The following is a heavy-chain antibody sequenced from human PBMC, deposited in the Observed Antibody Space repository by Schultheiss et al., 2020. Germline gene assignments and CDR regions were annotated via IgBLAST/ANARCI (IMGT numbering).Heavy chain of an antibody. CDR1: GGSFSDYY. D-gene: IGHD4/OR15-4a*01. CDR3: VCGARRDYHYYMDV. CDR2: INYSGGA. V-gene: IGHV4-34*01. Sequence: ETLSLTCGVSGGSFSDYYWTWIRQFPGKGLEWIGEINYSGGAVYNPSLRSRVIILIDRSKQHFSLNMTSVTAADTALYYCVCGARRDYHYYMDVWDKGTTVTVSS. J-gene: IGHJ6*03.